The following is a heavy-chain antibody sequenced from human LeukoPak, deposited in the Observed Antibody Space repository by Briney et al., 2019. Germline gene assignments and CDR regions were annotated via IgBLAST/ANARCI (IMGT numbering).Heavy chain of an antibody. J-gene: IGHJ4*02. CDR3: HLVRGTGGTFDY. D-gene: IGHD1-1*01. CDR1: GYTFTSYG. CDR2: ISAYNGNT. V-gene: IGHV1-18*04. Sequence: ASVKLSCTASGYTFTSYGISWVRQAPGQGLEWIGWISAYNGNTNYAQTLQGRVTMTTDTSTSTAYMELRSLRSDDTAVYYCHLVRGTGGTFDYWGQGTVVTVSS.